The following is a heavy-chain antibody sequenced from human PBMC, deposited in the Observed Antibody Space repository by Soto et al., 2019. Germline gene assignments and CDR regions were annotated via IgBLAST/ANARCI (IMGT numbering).Heavy chain of an antibody. CDR3: ARVTLSGFGDP. CDR2: INHSGST. D-gene: IGHD3-3*01. J-gene: IGHJ5*02. Sequence: SEALSLTCAVYGGSFIGYYWSWIRQPPGKGLEWIGEINHSGSTNYNPSLKSRVTISVDTSKSQFPLKLSSVTAADTAVYYCARVTLSGFGDPWGQGTLVTVSS. CDR1: GGSFIGYY. V-gene: IGHV4-34*01.